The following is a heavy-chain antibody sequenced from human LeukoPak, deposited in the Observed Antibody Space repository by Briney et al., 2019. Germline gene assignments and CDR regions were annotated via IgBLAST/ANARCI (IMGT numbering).Heavy chain of an antibody. CDR2: ISGSGGST. D-gene: IGHD3-10*01. CDR3: AKGMVPDPYYYYGMDV. J-gene: IGHJ6*02. CDR1: GFTFSSYA. Sequence: PGASLRLSCAASGFTFSSYAMSWVRQAPGKGLEWVSAISGSGGSTYYADSVKGRFTISRDNSKNTLYLQMNSLRAEDTAVHYCAKGMVPDPYYYYGMDVWGQGTTVTVSS. V-gene: IGHV3-23*01.